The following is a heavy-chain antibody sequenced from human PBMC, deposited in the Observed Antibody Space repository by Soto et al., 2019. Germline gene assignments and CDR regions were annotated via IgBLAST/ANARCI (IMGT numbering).Heavy chain of an antibody. Sequence: GGSLRLSCAASGFTFSSYWMSWVRQAPGKGLEWVANIKQDGSEKYYGDSVKGRFTISRDNAKNSLYLQMNSLRAEDTAVYYCARHGSGSYYGQFDYWGQGTLVTVSS. CDR1: GFTFSSYW. V-gene: IGHV3-7*01. J-gene: IGHJ4*02. D-gene: IGHD3-10*01. CDR3: ARHGSGSYYGQFDY. CDR2: IKQDGSEK.